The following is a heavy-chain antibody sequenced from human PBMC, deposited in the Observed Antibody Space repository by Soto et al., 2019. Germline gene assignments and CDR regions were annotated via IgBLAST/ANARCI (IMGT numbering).Heavy chain of an antibody. CDR1: GYTFTSYG. CDR3: ARAGPGITIFGVVIIDDYAFDI. D-gene: IGHD3-3*01. CDR2: ISAYNGNT. J-gene: IGHJ3*02. V-gene: IGHV1-18*01. Sequence: EASVKVSCKASGYTFTSYGISWVRQAPGQGLEWMGWISAYNGNTNYAQKLQGRVTMTTDTSTSTAYMELRSLRSDDTAVYYCARAGPGITIFGVVIIDDYAFDIWGQGTMVTVSS.